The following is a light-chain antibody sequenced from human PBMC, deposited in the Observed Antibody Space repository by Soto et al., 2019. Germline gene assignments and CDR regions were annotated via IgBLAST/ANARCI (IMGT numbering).Light chain of an antibody. CDR3: QQYGSSPT. V-gene: IGKV3D-20*01. CDR1: HSVSSSY. Sequence: EIVLTQSPATLSLSPGERATLSCGASHSVSSSYLAWYQQKPGLAPRLLIYDASSRATGIPDRFSGSGSGTDFTLTISRLEPEDFAVYYCQQYGSSPTFGGGTKVDIK. J-gene: IGKJ4*01. CDR2: DAS.